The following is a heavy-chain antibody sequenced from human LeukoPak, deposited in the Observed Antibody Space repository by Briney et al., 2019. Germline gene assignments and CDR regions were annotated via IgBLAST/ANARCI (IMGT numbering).Heavy chain of an antibody. J-gene: IGHJ4*02. CDR1: GFTFSNGW. CDR3: STRYCSSTRCYY. V-gene: IGHV3-15*01. D-gene: IGHD2-2*01. CDR2: IKSKTDGGTT. Sequence: PGGSLRLSCAASGFTFSNGWMSWVRQAPGKGLEWVGRIKSKTDGGTTDYVAPVKGRFTISRDDSKNTLYLQMNSLKTEDTAVYYCSTRYCSSTRCYYWGQGTLVTVSS.